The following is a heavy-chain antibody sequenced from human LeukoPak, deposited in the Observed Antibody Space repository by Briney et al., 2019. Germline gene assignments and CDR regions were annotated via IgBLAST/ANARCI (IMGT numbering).Heavy chain of an antibody. CDR3: ARDVGTSGRYTFDY. CDR2: AYYRSKWYN. Sequence: SQTLSLTCGISGDSVSCNNGSWNWIRQSPSRGLEWVGRAYYRSKWYNDYATSLQGRITISPDTSKSQFSLHLYSVTPEDTAIYYCARDVGTSGRYTFDYWGQGILVTVSS. CDR1: GDSVSCNNGS. D-gene: IGHD6-19*01. V-gene: IGHV6-1*01. J-gene: IGHJ4*02.